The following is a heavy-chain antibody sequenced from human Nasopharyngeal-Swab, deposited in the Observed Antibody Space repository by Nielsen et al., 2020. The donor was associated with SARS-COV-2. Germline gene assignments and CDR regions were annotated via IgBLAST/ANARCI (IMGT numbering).Heavy chain of an antibody. CDR1: GFTFSSYG. V-gene: IGHV3-30*02. CDR2: IRYDGSNK. J-gene: IGHJ6*02. CDR3: ARVAGDV. Sequence: GESLKISCAASGFTFSSYGMHWVRQAPGKGLEWVAFIRYDGSNKYYADSVKGRFTISRDNPKNTLYLQMNSLRAEDTAVYYCARVAGDVWGQGTTVTVSS.